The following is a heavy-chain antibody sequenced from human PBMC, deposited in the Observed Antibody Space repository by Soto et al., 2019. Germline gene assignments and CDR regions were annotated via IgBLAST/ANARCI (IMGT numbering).Heavy chain of an antibody. Sequence: PGVSQRLSCAAAGCTFISYAMSWVRKDPGKGLEWVSGISGSGGITHYADSVKGRFTISRDNSKNTLYLQMKSLRAEDTAVYYCAKHVSTGAYYYYMDVWGKGTTVTVSS. CDR2: ISGSGGIT. D-gene: IGHD3-3*02. V-gene: IGHV3-23*01. J-gene: IGHJ6*03. CDR3: AKHVSTGAYYYYMDV. CDR1: GCTFISYA.